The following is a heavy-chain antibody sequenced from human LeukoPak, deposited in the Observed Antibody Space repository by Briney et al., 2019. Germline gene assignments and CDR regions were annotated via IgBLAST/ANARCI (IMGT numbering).Heavy chain of an antibody. CDR1: GFTFSSYS. D-gene: IGHD4-11*01. CDR2: ISSSSSTI. V-gene: IGHV3-48*01. Sequence: GGSLRLSCAASGFTFSSYSMNWVRQAPGKGLEWVSYISSSSSTIYYADSVKGRFTISRDNAKNSLYLQMNSLRAEDTAVYYCARDRLQGYYYYMDVWGKGTTVTVSS. J-gene: IGHJ6*03. CDR3: ARDRLQGYYYYMDV.